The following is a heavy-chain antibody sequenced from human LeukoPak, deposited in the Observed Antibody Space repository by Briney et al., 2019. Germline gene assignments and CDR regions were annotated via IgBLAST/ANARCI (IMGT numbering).Heavy chain of an antibody. CDR3: ARVAKGLRFLEWLAETDY. J-gene: IGHJ4*02. CDR2: IHPDGSVK. V-gene: IGHV3-7*01. Sequence: GGSLILACVASGVAIRNSWMSWVRQAPGKGLEWVANIHPDGSVKNYVDSVKGRFTISRDNAKNSLYLQINNLRAEDTAVYYCARVAKGLRFLEWLAETDYWGQGTLVTVSS. D-gene: IGHD3-3*01. CDR1: GVAIRNSW.